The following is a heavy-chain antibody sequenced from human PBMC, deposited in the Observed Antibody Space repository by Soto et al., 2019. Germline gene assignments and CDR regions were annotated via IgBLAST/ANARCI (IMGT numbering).Heavy chain of an antibody. J-gene: IGHJ6*02. CDR1: GFTFSSYS. D-gene: IGHD3-3*01. CDR2: ISSSSSYI. Sequence: GGSLRLSCAASGFTFSSYSINWSRQAPGKGLEWVSSISSSSSYIYYADSVKGRFTISRDNAKNSLYLRMNSLRAEDTAVYYCARVPRYDFWRDNYTKYYYYYGMDVWGQGTTVTVSS. V-gene: IGHV3-21*01. CDR3: ARVPRYDFWRDNYTKYYYYYGMDV.